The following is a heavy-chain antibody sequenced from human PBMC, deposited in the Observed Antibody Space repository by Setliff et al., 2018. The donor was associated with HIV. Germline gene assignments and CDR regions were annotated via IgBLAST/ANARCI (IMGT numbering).Heavy chain of an antibody. Sequence: PGGSLRLPCAVSGFTFHTYWMSWVRQAPGKGLEWVPNINQDGTEKHYVDSVTGRFTISRDNSKSLLHLQMHNVRVEDTAVYYCARDPMRATNSLMWWFPDYWGQGALVTVSS. V-gene: IGHV3-7*01. CDR1: GFTFHTYW. J-gene: IGHJ4*02. D-gene: IGHD2-21*01. CDR2: INQDGTEK. CDR3: ARDPMRATNSLMWWFPDY.